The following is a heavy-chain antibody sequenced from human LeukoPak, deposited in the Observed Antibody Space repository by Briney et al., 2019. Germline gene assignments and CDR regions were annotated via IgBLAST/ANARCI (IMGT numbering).Heavy chain of an antibody. CDR3: ARGLDYSNANWFDP. J-gene: IGHJ5*02. CDR1: GFTFDDYG. Sequence: GGSLRLSCAASGFTFDDYGMSWVRQAPGKGLEWVSGINWNGGSTGYANSVKGRFTISRDNAKNSLYLQMNSLRAEDTALYHCARGLDYSNANWFDPWGQGTLVTVSS. V-gene: IGHV3-20*01. D-gene: IGHD4-11*01. CDR2: INWNGGST.